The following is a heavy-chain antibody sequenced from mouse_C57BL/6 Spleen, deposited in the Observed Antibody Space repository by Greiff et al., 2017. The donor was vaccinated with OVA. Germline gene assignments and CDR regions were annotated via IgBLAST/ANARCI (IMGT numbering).Heavy chain of an antibody. CDR3: ARRGITPLYFDV. J-gene: IGHJ1*03. CDR1: GYTFTSYW. Sequence: QVQLKQPGAELVRPGSSVKLSCKASGYTFTSYWMHWVKQRPIQGLEWIGNIDPSDSETHYNQKFKDKATLTVDKSSSTAYMQLSSLTSEDSAVYYCARRGITPLYFDVWGTGTTVTVSS. V-gene: IGHV1-52*01. D-gene: IGHD2-4*01. CDR2: IDPSDSET.